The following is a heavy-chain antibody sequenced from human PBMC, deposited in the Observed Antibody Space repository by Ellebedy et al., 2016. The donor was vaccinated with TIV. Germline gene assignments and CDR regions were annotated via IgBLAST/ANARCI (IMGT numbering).Heavy chain of an antibody. CDR1: GITFSGFW. CDR3: ASGGHLDF. J-gene: IGHJ4*02. CDR2: INEDGSEQ. Sequence: PGGSLRLSCAASGITFSGFWMSWVRQAPGQGMEWVANINEDGSEQQYVDSVKGRFTVARDNAHNSLYLKITSLKAEDTAVYFCASGGHLDFWGQGTLVTVSS. V-gene: IGHV3-7*01.